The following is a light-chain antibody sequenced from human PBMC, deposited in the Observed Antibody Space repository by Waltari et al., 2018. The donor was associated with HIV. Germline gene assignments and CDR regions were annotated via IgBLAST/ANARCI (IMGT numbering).Light chain of an antibody. J-gene: IGLJ3*02. V-gene: IGLV3-1*01. CDR3: QMWDTSAVL. CDR2: QDA. CDR1: ELRHKY. Sequence: SHELTQPPSLSVSPGQTASISCPGDELRHKYVCWYQQKSGQSPVLVIYQDAKRPSGIPDRFSGSNSGNTATLTITGTQAVDEADYFCQMWDTSAVLFGGGTRLTVL.